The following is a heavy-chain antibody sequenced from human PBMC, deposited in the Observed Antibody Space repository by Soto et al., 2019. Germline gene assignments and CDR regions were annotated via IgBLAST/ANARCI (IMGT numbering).Heavy chain of an antibody. Sequence: ASVKVSCKASGYTFTGYYMHWVRQAPGQGLEWMGWINPNSGGTNYAQKFQGWVTMTRDTSISTAYMELSRLRSDDTAVYYWALFYYDILTGPPSPYYGMDVWGQGTTVTVSS. CDR2: INPNSGGT. V-gene: IGHV1-2*04. D-gene: IGHD3-9*01. CDR3: ALFYYDILTGPPSPYYGMDV. J-gene: IGHJ6*02. CDR1: GYTFTGYY.